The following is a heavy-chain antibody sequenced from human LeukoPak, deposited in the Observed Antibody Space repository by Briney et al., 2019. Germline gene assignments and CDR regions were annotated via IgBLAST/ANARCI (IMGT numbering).Heavy chain of an antibody. CDR3: ARGRYNCSGGSCYRLHYYYYYGMDV. D-gene: IGHD2-15*01. CDR2: INHSVST. Sequence: PSETLSLTCAVYGGSFSGYYWSWIRQPPGKGLEWSGEINHSVSTNYNPSLKSRVTISVDTSKNQFSLKLSSVTAADTAVYYCARGRYNCSGGSCYRLHYYYYYGMDVWGQGTTVTVSS. CDR1: GGSFSGYY. J-gene: IGHJ6*02. V-gene: IGHV4-34*01.